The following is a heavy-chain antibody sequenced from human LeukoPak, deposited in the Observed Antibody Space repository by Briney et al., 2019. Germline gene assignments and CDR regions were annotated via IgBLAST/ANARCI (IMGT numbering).Heavy chain of an antibody. CDR1: GFTFSSYS. V-gene: IGHV3-21*01. J-gene: IGHJ6*02. Sequence: PGGSLRLSCAASGFTFSSYSMNWVRQAPGKGLEWVSSISSSSNYIYYADSVKGRFTISRDNAKNSLYLQMNSLRAEDTAVYYCARDADSSSWSMYYYYGMDVWGQGTTVTVSS. CDR2: ISSSSNYI. CDR3: ARDADSSSWSMYYYYGMDV. D-gene: IGHD6-13*01.